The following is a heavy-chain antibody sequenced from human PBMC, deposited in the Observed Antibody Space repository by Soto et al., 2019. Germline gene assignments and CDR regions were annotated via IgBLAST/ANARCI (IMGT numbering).Heavy chain of an antibody. J-gene: IGHJ6*02. Sequence: QVQLVESGGGVVQPGRSLRLSCAASGFTFSSYAMHWVRQAPGKGLEWVAITSYDGSNKYYADSVKGRFTISRDNSKNTLYVQMNSLRAEDTAVYYCARVDSSSPNYYYYAVDVWGQGTTVTVSS. CDR2: TSYDGSNK. CDR3: ARVDSSSPNYYYYAVDV. V-gene: IGHV3-30-3*01. CDR1: GFTFSSYA. D-gene: IGHD6-6*01.